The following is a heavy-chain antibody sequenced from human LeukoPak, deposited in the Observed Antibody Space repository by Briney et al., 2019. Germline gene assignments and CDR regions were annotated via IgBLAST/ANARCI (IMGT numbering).Heavy chain of an antibody. J-gene: IGHJ3*02. CDR1: GYTFTSYG. CDR3: ARGAPFSVCSSTSCYGLDAFDI. V-gene: IGHV1-18*01. D-gene: IGHD2-2*01. Sequence: ASVKVSCKASGYTFTSYGISWVRQAPGQGLEWMGWISAYNGNTNYAQKLQGRVTMATDTSTSTAYMELRSLRSDDTAVDYCARGAPFSVCSSTSCYGLDAFDIWGQGTMVTVSS. CDR2: ISAYNGNT.